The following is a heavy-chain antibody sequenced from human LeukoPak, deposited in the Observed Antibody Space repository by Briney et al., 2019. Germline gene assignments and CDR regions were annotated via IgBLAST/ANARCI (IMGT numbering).Heavy chain of an antibody. CDR1: GGTFSSYA. J-gene: IGHJ4*02. Sequence: SCKASGGTFSSYAMHWVRQAPGKGLEWVAVISYDGSNKYYADSVKGRFTISRDNSKNTLYLQMNSLRPEDTAVYYCAKVRWDNSGWYYLDDWGQGTLVTVSS. V-gene: IGHV3-30*04. CDR2: ISYDGSNK. D-gene: IGHD6-19*01. CDR3: AKVRWDNSGWYYLDD.